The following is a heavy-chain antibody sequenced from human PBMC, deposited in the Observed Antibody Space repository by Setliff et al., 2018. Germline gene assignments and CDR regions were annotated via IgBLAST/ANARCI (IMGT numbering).Heavy chain of an antibody. V-gene: IGHV3-49*04. D-gene: IGHD3-3*01. CDR1: GFNFGDYG. CDR2: IRSKTYGGTT. J-gene: IGHJ6*03. CDR3: TRVPNYDFWSGYYSSYYYMDV. Sequence: GGSLRLSCTTSGFNFGDYGMNWVRQAPGKGLEWVAFIRSKTYGGTTEYAASVKGRFTISRDDSKSIAYLQMNSLKTEDTAVYYCTRVPNYDFWSGYYSSYYYMDVWGKGTTVTVSS.